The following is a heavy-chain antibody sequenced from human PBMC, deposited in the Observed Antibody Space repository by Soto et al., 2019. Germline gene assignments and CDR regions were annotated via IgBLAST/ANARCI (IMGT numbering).Heavy chain of an antibody. D-gene: IGHD3-3*01. Sequence: SETLSLTCTVSGGSISSYYWSWIRQPPGKGLEWIGYIYYSGSTNYNPSLKSRVTISVDTSKNQFSLKLSSVTAADTAVYYCARALTIFGVVNYFDYWGQGTLVTVSS. CDR2: IYYSGST. J-gene: IGHJ4*02. V-gene: IGHV4-59*01. CDR1: GGSISSYY. CDR3: ARALTIFGVVNYFDY.